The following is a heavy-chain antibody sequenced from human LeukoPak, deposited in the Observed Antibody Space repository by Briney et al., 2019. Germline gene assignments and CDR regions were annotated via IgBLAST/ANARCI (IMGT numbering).Heavy chain of an antibody. CDR1: GFAFGSYA. CDR3: AKTTVGYSSGRFPGWPADY. D-gene: IGHD2-15*01. Sequence: GGSLRLSGTASGFAFGSYAMYWVRQAPGKGLEWVSGIFGSGGSAHYADSVKGRFTISRDNSKNTVYLEMNSLGVEDTAVYYCAKTTVGYSSGRFPGWPADYWGQGTLVTVSS. J-gene: IGHJ4*02. V-gene: IGHV3-23*01. CDR2: IFGSGGSA.